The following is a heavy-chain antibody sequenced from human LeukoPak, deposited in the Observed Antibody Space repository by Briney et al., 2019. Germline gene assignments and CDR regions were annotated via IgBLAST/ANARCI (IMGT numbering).Heavy chain of an antibody. J-gene: IGHJ4*02. V-gene: IGHV3-30*18. CDR1: GFTFSSYG. Sequence: HPGGSLRLSCAASGFTFSSYGMHWVRQAPGKGLEWVAVISYDGSNKYYADSVKGRFTISRDNSKNTLYLQMNSVRAEDTAVYYCAKGGGWLPDYWGQGTLVTVSS. CDR2: ISYDGSNK. D-gene: IGHD6-19*01. CDR3: AKGGGWLPDY.